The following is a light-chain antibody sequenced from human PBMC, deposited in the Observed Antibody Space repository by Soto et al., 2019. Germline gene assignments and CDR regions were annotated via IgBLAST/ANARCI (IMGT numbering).Light chain of an antibody. CDR3: QVWDSSTVV. CDR1: NIGSKN. V-gene: IGLV3-9*01. Sequence: SYELTQPHSVSVALGQTARITCGGNNIGSKNVHWYQQKPGQAPVLVIYRDSSRPSGIPERFSGSISGNTATLTITRAQDGDEADYYCQVWDSSTVVFGGGTKLTVL. CDR2: RDS. J-gene: IGLJ2*01.